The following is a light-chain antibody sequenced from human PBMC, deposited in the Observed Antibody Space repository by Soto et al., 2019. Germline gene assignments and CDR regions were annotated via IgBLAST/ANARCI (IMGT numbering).Light chain of an antibody. CDR2: GVR. Sequence: QSVLTQPASVSESPGQSITISCTGTSSDIGDNNYVSWYQQHPGKAPKLMIYGVRHRPSGVSIRFSGSKSGNTASLTISDLQAEDEADYYCSSYRISSTYVFGTGTKVTVL. J-gene: IGLJ1*01. V-gene: IGLV2-14*01. CDR3: SSYRISSTYV. CDR1: SSDIGDNNY.